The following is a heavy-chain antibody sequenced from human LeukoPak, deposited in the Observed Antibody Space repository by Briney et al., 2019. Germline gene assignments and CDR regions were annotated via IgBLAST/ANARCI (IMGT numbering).Heavy chain of an antibody. CDR2: VWFDGSNK. CDR3: ARAQDYDSSGYVDAFDM. J-gene: IGHJ3*02. CDR1: GFAFSSYG. Sequence: PGRSLRLSCAASGFAFSSYGMHWVRQAPGKGLEWVAVVWFDGSNKYYADSVKGRFTISRDNSKNTLSLQMNSLRGEDTAVYYCARAQDYDSSGYVDAFDMWGQGTMVTVSS. V-gene: IGHV3-33*01. D-gene: IGHD3-22*01.